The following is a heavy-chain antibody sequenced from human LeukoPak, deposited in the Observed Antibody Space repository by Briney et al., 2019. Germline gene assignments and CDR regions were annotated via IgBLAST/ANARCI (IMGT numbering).Heavy chain of an antibody. CDR2: INPGGDNT. Sequence: ASVKVSCKASGYTFTKSYIHWVRQAPGQRLEWMGLINPGGDNTNYAQKLQGRVTMTTDTSTSTAYMELRSLRSDDTAVYYCARDYRDVLLWFGELSKWGQGTLVTVSS. CDR1: GYTFTKSY. J-gene: IGHJ4*02. D-gene: IGHD3-10*01. CDR3: ARDYRDVLLWFGELSK. V-gene: IGHV1-46*01.